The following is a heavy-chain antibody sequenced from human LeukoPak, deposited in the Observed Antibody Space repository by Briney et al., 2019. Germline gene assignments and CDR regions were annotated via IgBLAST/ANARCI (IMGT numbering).Heavy chain of an antibody. Sequence: GGSLRLSCAASGFTFSSYSMNWVRQAPGKGLEWVSSITSSSSYIYYADSVKGRFTISRDNAKNSLYLQMNSLRAEDTAVYYCARAPRGSYFGLDYWGQGTLVTVSS. J-gene: IGHJ4*02. V-gene: IGHV3-21*01. CDR3: ARAPRGSYFGLDY. CDR1: GFTFSSYS. CDR2: ITSSSSYI. D-gene: IGHD1-26*01.